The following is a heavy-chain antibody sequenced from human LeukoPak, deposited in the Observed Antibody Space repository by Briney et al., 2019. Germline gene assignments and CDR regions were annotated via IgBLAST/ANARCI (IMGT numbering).Heavy chain of an antibody. Sequence: ASVKVSCKASGYTFTSYDINWVRQATGQGLEWMGWMNPNSGNTGYAQKFQGRVTITRDTSASTVYMDLSSLKYEDMAVYYCARGGDSSGWYERGFDPWGQGTLVTVSS. J-gene: IGHJ5*02. CDR3: ARGGDSSGWYERGFDP. CDR1: GYTFTSYD. CDR2: MNPNSGNT. D-gene: IGHD6-19*01. V-gene: IGHV1-8*01.